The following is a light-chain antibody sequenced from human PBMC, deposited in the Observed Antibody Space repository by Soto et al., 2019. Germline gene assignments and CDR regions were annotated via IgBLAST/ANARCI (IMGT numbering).Light chain of an antibody. CDR2: DVS. J-gene: IGLJ1*01. CDR1: SSDFVGYNY. V-gene: IGLV2-14*03. CDR3: SSYTARSTYV. Sequence: QSVLTHPASVSGSPGQSITICFTGASSDFVGYNYVSWDQHHPGKGHKLMIFDVSNRPSGVSNRFSGSKSGNTASLTISGLQAEDEADYYCSSYTARSTYVFGTGTKVTVL.